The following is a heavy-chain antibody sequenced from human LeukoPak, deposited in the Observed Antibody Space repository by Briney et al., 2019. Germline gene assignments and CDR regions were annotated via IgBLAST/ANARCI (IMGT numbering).Heavy chain of an antibody. V-gene: IGHV3-30*18. Sequence: GGSLRLSCAASGFSFSSYGMHWVRQAPGKGLELVAVISYDGSKEYYADSAKGRFTISRDNSKNTLYLQMNSLRAEDTAVYYCAKPPYDSSGYYQSTFDYWGHGTLVTVSA. CDR3: AKPPYDSSGYYQSTFDY. J-gene: IGHJ4*01. CDR1: GFSFSSYG. CDR2: ISYDGSKE. D-gene: IGHD3-22*01.